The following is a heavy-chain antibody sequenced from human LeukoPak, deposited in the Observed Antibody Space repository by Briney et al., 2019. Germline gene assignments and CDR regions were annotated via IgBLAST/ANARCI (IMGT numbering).Heavy chain of an antibody. V-gene: IGHV4-59*01. CDR2: IYDDGTT. Sequence: SETLSLTCSVSGGPINGNYWTWIRQPPGKGLEWIGYIYDDGTTNYNPSLESRLTMSIDRSASHFSLTLRSVTAADTAVYYCARVFRGAVTANWFDLWGQGTLVSVSS. CDR1: GGPINGNY. D-gene: IGHD2-21*02. J-gene: IGHJ5*02. CDR3: ARVFRGAVTANWFDL.